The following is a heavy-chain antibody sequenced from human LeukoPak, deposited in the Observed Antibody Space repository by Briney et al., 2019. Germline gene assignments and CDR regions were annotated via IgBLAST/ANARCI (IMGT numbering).Heavy chain of an antibody. CDR1: GFTFSNYA. Sequence: PGGSLRLSCAASGFTFSNYAMHWVRQAPGKGLEWVSLISSGGTYEYYADSVKGRFTTSRDNSKNTLYLQLNSRRAEDTAVYYCARDSTYYYDSGSSGPHYFDNWGQGTLVTVSS. CDR3: ARDSTYYYDSGSSGPHYFDN. D-gene: IGHD3-10*01. V-gene: IGHV3-30*01. CDR2: ISSGGTYE. J-gene: IGHJ4*02.